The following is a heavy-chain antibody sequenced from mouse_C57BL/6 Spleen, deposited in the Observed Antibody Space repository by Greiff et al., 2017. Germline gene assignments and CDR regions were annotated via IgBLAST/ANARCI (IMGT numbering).Heavy chain of an antibody. Sequence: EVQRVESGGGLVKPGGSLKLSCAASGFTFSSYTMSWVRQTPEKRLEWVATISGGGGNTYYPDSVKGRFTISRDNAKNTLYLQMSSLRSEDTALYYCARQGPIYDGYYDYWGQGTTLTVSS. V-gene: IGHV5-9*01. J-gene: IGHJ2*01. CDR3: ARQGPIYDGYYDY. CDR1: GFTFSSYT. D-gene: IGHD2-3*01. CDR2: ISGGGGNT.